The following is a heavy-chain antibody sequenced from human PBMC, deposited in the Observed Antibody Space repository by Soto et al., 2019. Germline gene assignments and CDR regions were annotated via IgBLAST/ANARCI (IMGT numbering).Heavy chain of an antibody. CDR1: GFTVTSDY. CDR3: AKENSGNDIYYYYMDV. Sequence: GGSLRLSCAASGFTVTSDYMSWVRQAPGKGLEWVSVIYSGGGGKTYYADSVKGRFTISRHTSKNTLYLQMNSLRAEDTAVYYCAKENSGNDIYYYYMDVWGKGTTVTVSS. J-gene: IGHJ6*03. CDR2: IYSGGGGKT. V-gene: IGHV3-53*04. D-gene: IGHD5-12*01.